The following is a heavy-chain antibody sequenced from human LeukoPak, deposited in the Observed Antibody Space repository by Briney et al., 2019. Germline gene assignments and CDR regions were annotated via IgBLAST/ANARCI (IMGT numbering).Heavy chain of an antibody. Sequence: GGSLRLSCAASGFTFSSYAMHWVRQAPGKGLEWVAVISYDGSNKYYADSVKGRFTISRDNSKSTLYLQMNSLRAEDTAVYYCARGIGLYSSSWYEVDYWGQGTLVTVSS. J-gene: IGHJ4*02. CDR1: GFTFSSYA. D-gene: IGHD6-13*01. V-gene: IGHV3-30*01. CDR2: ISYDGSNK. CDR3: ARGIGLYSSSWYEVDY.